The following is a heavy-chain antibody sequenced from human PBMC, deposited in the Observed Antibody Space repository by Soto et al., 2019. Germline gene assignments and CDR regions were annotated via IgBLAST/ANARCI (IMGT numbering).Heavy chain of an antibody. CDR1: GCSLMSYG. D-gene: IGHD2-8*01. CDR2: ISAYNGNT. CDR3: ARGAKYCTNGVCYGSYYYCHYGMDV. Sequence: SLNVSCTGSGCSLMSYGTIWVRQAPREGLEWMGWISAYNGNTNYAQKLQGRGNMTTDTSTSTAYMELRSLRSDDTAVYYCARGAKYCTNGVCYGSYYYCHYGMDVWGQGTTVTVSS. J-gene: IGHJ6*02. V-gene: IGHV1-18*04.